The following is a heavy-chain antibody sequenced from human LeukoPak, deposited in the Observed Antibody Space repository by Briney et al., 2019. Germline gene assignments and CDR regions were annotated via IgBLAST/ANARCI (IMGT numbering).Heavy chain of an antibody. CDR2: INWNGGST. CDR1: GFTFDDNG. Sequence: GGTLRLSCAASGFTFDDNGMSWVRQAPGKGLEWVSGINWNGGSTGYADSVKGRFTISRDNAKNSLYLQMNSLRAEDTALYYCARIYYGSGITNWGQGTLVTVSS. D-gene: IGHD3-10*01. J-gene: IGHJ4*02. CDR3: ARIYYGSGITN. V-gene: IGHV3-20*04.